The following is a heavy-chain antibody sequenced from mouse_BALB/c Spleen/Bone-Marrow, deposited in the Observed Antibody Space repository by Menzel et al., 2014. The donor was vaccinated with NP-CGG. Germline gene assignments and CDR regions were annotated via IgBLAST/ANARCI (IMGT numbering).Heavy chain of an antibody. Sequence: EVNVVDSGGGLVQPGGSLRLSCATSGFTFTDYYMSWVRQPPGKALEWFGFIRNKANGYTTEYRASVKGRFTISRDYSQSILYLQMNTLRAEASATYYCARDINNGNSWYFDGWGAGTTVTVSS. CDR3: ARDINNGNSWYFDG. CDR2: IRNKANGYTT. J-gene: IGHJ1*01. V-gene: IGHV7-3*02. CDR1: GFTFTDYY. D-gene: IGHD2-1*01.